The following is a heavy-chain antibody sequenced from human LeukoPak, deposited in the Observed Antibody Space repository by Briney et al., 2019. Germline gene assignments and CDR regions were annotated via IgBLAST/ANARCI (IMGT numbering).Heavy chain of an antibody. CDR3: ARDPIVTTIQRFDF. Sequence: GGSLRLSCAASGFTFSSYSMNWVRQAPGKGLEWISYISSSSDTKYYADSVKGRFTISRDNAEKSLYLQMNSLRAEDTAVYYRARDPIVTTIQRFDFWGQGTLVTVSS. CDR2: ISSSSDTK. V-gene: IGHV3-48*01. CDR1: GFTFSSYS. D-gene: IGHD5-12*01. J-gene: IGHJ4*02.